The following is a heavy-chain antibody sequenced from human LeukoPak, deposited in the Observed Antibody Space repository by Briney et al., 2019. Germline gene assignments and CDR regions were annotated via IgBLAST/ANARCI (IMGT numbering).Heavy chain of an antibody. CDR2: IIPILGIA. D-gene: IGHD3-3*01. CDR1: GGTFSSYA. J-gene: IGHJ1*01. V-gene: IGHV1-69*04. Sequence: SVKVSCKASGGTFSSYAISWVRQAPGQGLEWMGRIIPILGIANYAQKFQGRVTITADKSTSTAYMELSSLRSEDTAVYYCARERYDFWSGKTTAEYFQHWGQGTLVTVSS. CDR3: ARERYDFWSGKTTAEYFQH.